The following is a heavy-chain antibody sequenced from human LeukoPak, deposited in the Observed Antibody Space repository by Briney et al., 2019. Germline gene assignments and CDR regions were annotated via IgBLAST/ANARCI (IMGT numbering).Heavy chain of an antibody. Sequence: GGSLRFSCAASGFTFSSYSMNWVRQAPGKGLEWVLYISSSSSTIYYADSVKGRFTISRDNAKNSLYLQMTSLRAEDTAVYYCARERSTMVRGVIINYFDYWGQGTLVTVSS. D-gene: IGHD3-10*01. V-gene: IGHV3-48*01. CDR2: ISSSSSTI. CDR3: ARERSTMVRGVIINYFDY. J-gene: IGHJ4*02. CDR1: GFTFSSYS.